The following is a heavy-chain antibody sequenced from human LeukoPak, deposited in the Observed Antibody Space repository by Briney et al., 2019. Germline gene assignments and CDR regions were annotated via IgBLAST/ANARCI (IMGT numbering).Heavy chain of an antibody. CDR3: AELSSGS. CDR2: INHSGST. J-gene: IGHJ4*02. CDR1: GGSFSGYY. D-gene: IGHD3-22*01. V-gene: IGHV4-34*01. Sequence: KTSETLSLTCAVYGGSFSGYYWSWIRQPPGKGLEWIGEINHSGSTNYNPSLKSRVTISVDTSKNQFSLKLSSVTAADTAVYYCAELSSGSWGQGTLVTVSS.